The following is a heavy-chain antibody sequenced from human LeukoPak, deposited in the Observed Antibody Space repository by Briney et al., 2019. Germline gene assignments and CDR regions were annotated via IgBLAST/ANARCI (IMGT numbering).Heavy chain of an antibody. CDR2: ISAYNGNT. D-gene: IGHD3-16*02. CDR1: GGTFSSYA. J-gene: IGHJ3*01. CDR3: ATAPPRGFGGVIVGGLSASGAFDF. V-gene: IGHV1-18*01. Sequence: GASVKVSCKASGGTFSSYAISWVRQAPGQGLEWMGWISAYNGNTNYAQKLQGRVTMTTDTSTSTAYMEMRSLRSDDTAVYYCATAPPRGFGGVIVGGLSASGAFDFWGQGTMVTVSS.